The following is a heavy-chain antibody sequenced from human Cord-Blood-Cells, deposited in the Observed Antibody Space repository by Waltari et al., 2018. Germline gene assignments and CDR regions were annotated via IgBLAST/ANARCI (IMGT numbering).Heavy chain of an antibody. CDR3: ARGLEMATAADDY. CDR1: GGSFSGYY. D-gene: IGHD5-18*01. V-gene: IGHV4-34*01. J-gene: IGHJ4*02. Sequence: QVQLQQWGAGLLKPSETLSLTCAVYGGSFSGYYWSWIRPPPGKGLEWIGEINHSGRPNYNPSLKSRGTIAVDTSKNQFSLKLSSVTAADTAVYYCARGLEMATAADDYWGQGTLVTVSS. CDR2: INHSGRP.